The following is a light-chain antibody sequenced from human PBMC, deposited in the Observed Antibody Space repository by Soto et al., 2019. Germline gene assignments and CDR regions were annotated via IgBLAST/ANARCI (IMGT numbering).Light chain of an antibody. CDR1: SSNIGSKT. CDR3: AAWDDTLNGWV. CDR2: SNN. J-gene: IGLJ3*02. Sequence: QSVLTQPPSASGTPGQRVTISCSGSSSNIGSKTVNWYQQLPGTAPKVLIYSNNQRPSGVPDRFSGSKSGTSGSLAISGLQYEDEADYYCAAWDDTLNGWVFGGGTKLTVL. V-gene: IGLV1-44*01.